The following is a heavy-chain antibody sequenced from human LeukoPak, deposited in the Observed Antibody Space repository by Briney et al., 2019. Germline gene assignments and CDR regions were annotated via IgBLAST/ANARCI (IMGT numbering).Heavy chain of an antibody. J-gene: IGHJ5*02. CDR3: ARASFNVVFGNWFDP. CDR1: GGSFSGYY. CDR2: INHSGST. Sequence: SETLCLTCAVYGGSFSGYYWSWIRQPPGKGLEWIGEINHSGSTNYNPSLKSRVTISVDTSKNQFSLKLRSVTAADTAIYYCARASFNVVFGNWFDPWGQGTLVTVSS. V-gene: IGHV4-34*01. D-gene: IGHD2-8*01.